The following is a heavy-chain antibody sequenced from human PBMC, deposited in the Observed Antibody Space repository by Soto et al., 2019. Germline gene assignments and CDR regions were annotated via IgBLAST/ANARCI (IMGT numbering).Heavy chain of an antibody. V-gene: IGHV4-59*01. CDR2: IYYSGST. J-gene: IGHJ6*02. CDR1: GGSISSYY. CDR3: ARDGGYSYGNLRYYYYYYGMDV. D-gene: IGHD5-18*01. Sequence: SATLSLTCTVSGGSISSYYWSWIRQPPGKGLEWIGYIYYSGSTNYNPSLKSRVTISVDTSKNQFSLKLSSVTAADTAVYYCARDGGYSYGNLRYYYYYYGMDVWGQGTTVTVSS.